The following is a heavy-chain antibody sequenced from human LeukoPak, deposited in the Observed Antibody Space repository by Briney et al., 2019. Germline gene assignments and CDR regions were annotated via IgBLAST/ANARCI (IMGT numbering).Heavy chain of an antibody. D-gene: IGHD6-19*01. J-gene: IGHJ3*02. CDR1: GFTFSSSV. Sequence: GGSLRLSCAASGFTFSSSVMSWVRQAPGKGLEWVSVIYSGGSTYYADSVKGRFTISRDNSKNTLYLQMNSLRAEDTAVYYRASESSGRLSDAFDIWGQGTMVTVSS. V-gene: IGHV3-53*01. CDR2: IYSGGST. CDR3: ASESSGRLSDAFDI.